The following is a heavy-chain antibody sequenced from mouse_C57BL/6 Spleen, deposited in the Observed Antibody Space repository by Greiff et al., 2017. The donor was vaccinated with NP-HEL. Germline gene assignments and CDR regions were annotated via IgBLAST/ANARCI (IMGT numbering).Heavy chain of an antibody. J-gene: IGHJ4*01. D-gene: IGHD2-5*01. CDR1: GFNIKDDY. CDR3: TKAYYSNAMDY. CDR2: IDPENGDT. V-gene: IGHV14-4*01. Sequence: EVMLVESGAELVRPGASVKLSCTASGFNIKDDYMHWVKQRPEQGLEWIGWIDPENGDTEYASKFQGKATITADTSSNTAYLQLSSLTSEDTAVYYCTKAYYSNAMDYWGQGTSVTVSS.